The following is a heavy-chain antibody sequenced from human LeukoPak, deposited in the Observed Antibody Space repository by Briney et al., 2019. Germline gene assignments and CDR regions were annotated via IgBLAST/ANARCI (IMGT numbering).Heavy chain of an antibody. V-gene: IGHV1-2*07. Sequence: ASVKVSCKASGYTFTGYYMHWGRQAPGQGLEWMGWSNPNSGGTNYAHKFQGRVTMTRDTSISTAYMELSRLRSDDTAVYYCARDPLEYYYDSSGYQESFDYWGQGTLVTVSS. CDR1: GYTFTGYY. D-gene: IGHD3-22*01. J-gene: IGHJ4*02. CDR3: ARDPLEYYYDSSGYQESFDY. CDR2: SNPNSGGT.